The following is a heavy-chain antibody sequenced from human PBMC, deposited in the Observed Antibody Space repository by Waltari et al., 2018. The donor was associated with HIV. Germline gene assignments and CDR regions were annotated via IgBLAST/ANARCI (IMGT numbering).Heavy chain of an antibody. J-gene: IGHJ5*02. Sequence: QLVESGGDLVQPGGSLRLSCAASGFSLSDHYLDWVRQAPGKGLEWIGRVRSAVRSFSAFSAASVEGRFTISRDDSKNSFYLQMNSLKPEDTAVYYCARGGNPGKVLDLWGQGIQVTVSS. CDR1: GFSLSDHY. CDR3: ARGGNPGKVLDL. V-gene: IGHV3-72*01. D-gene: IGHD1-26*01. CDR2: VRSAVRSFSA.